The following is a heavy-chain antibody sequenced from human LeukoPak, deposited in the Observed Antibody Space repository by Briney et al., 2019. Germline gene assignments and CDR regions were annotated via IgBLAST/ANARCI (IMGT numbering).Heavy chain of an antibody. Sequence: GGSLRLSCAASGFTFSRYGMHWVRQAPGKGLEWVAFIRYDGTNKEYADSVKGRFTISRDNSKNTVYLLMNSLRAEDTAVYYCXXXXXLRAGDXDAFDXWGQGTXVTVXS. D-gene: IGHD2-21*01. CDR3: XXXXXLRAGDXDAFDX. CDR1: GFTFSRYG. J-gene: IGHJ3*02. V-gene: IGHV3-30*02. CDR2: IRYDGTNK.